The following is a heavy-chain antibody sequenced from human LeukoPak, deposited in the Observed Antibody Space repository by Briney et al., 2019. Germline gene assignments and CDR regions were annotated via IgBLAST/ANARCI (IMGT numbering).Heavy chain of an antibody. D-gene: IGHD5-24*01. V-gene: IGHV1-46*01. CDR2: INPGGDNT. CDR3: ARIRDGYNDAYDI. J-gene: IGHJ3*02. Sequence: PRASVKVSCKASGYTFTNYYIHWVRQAPGQGLEWMGLINPGGDNTDYAQNFQGRVTMTRDTSTSTVYMGLSSLRSEDTAVYYRARIRDGYNDAYDIWGQGTMVTVSS. CDR1: GYTFTNYY.